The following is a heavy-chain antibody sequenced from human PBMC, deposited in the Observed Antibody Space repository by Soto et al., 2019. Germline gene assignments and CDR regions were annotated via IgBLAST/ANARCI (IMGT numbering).Heavy chain of an antibody. D-gene: IGHD2-15*01. CDR1: GFTFSNAW. Sequence: GGSLRLSCAASGFTFSNAWMSWVRQAPGKGLEWVGRIKSKTDGGTTDYAAPVKGRFTISRDDSKNTLYLQMTSLKTEDTAVYDCTTDSAPTTRWLYAFNIWGQGTTVTVSS. CDR2: IKSKTDGGTT. V-gene: IGHV3-15*01. J-gene: IGHJ3*02. CDR3: TTDSAPTTRWLYAFNI.